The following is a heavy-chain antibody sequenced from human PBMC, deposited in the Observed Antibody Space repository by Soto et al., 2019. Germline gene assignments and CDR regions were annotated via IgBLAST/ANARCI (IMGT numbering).Heavy chain of an antibody. CDR1: GFTFSNHG. CDR3: ARGRGSGSSYQLDY. V-gene: IGHV3-33*01. CDR2: IYYDGSNE. D-gene: IGHD1-26*01. Sequence: ESGGGVVQPGRSLRLSCAASGFTFSNHGMHWVRQAPGKGLEWVARIYYDGSNEYYADSVKGRFTISRDDSKNTVYLQMSSVRVEDTAVYYCARGRGSGSSYQLDYWGQGTLVTVSS. J-gene: IGHJ4*02.